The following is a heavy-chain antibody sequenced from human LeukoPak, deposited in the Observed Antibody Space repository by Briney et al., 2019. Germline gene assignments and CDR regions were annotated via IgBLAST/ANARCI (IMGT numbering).Heavy chain of an antibody. V-gene: IGHV3-21*01. Sequence: GGSLRLSCAASGFTFSSYSMNWVRQAPGKGLEWVSSISSSSSYIYYADSVKGRFTISRDNAKNSLYLQMNSLRAEDTAVYYCARDYSGGYDYLALYYYYYGMDVWGQGTAVTVSS. CDR1: GFTFSSYS. J-gene: IGHJ6*02. CDR2: ISSSSSYI. CDR3: ARDYSGGYDYLALYYYYYGMDV. D-gene: IGHD5-12*01.